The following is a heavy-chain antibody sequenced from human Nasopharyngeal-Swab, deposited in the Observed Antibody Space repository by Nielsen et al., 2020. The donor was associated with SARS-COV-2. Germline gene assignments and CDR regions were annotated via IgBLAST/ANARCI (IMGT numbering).Heavy chain of an antibody. Sequence: VRQAPGKGLEWVANIKQDGSEKYYVDSVKGRFTISRDNAKNSLYLQMNSLRAEDTAVYHCARDHDYGDYYFDYWGQGTLVTVSS. D-gene: IGHD4-17*01. J-gene: IGHJ4*02. V-gene: IGHV3-7*01. CDR3: ARDHDYGDYYFDY. CDR2: IKQDGSEK.